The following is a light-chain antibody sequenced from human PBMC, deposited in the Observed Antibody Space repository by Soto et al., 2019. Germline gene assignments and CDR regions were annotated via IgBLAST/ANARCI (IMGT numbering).Light chain of an antibody. CDR1: SSDVVTYNL. V-gene: IGLV2-23*01. CDR2: EGS. Sequence: QSALTQPASVSGSPGQSITISCTGTSSDVVTYNLVSWYQQHPGKAPKLMIYEGSKRPSGVSNRFSGSKSGNTASLTISGFQAEDEADYYCCSYGGSSTLFGGGTQLTVL. CDR3: CSYGGSSTL. J-gene: IGLJ2*01.